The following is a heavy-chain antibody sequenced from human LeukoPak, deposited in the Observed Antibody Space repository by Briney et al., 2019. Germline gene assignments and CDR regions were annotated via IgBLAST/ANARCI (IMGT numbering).Heavy chain of an antibody. J-gene: IGHJ6*02. CDR3: ARDYYDSSGYYSYYYYYGMDV. Sequence: GASVKVSCKASGYTFTSYAMHWVRQAPGQRLEWMGWINAGNGNTKYSQKFQGRVTITRDTSASTAYMELSSLRSEDTAVYYCARDYYDSSGYYSYYYYYGMDVWGQGTTVTVSS. V-gene: IGHV1-3*01. D-gene: IGHD3-22*01. CDR2: INAGNGNT. CDR1: GYTFTSYA.